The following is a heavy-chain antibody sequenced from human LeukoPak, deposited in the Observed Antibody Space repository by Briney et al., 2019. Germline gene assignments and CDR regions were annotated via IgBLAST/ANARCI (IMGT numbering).Heavy chain of an antibody. Sequence: PGGSLRLSCAASGFTFNNYGMHWVRQAPGKGLEWVGFIRYDVSNQYYADSVKGRFTISRDNSTNTLYLHMNSLRAEDTAVYYCAKGDSGSYPNWFDPWGQGTLVTVSS. CDR2: IRYDVSNQ. CDR1: GFTFNNYG. V-gene: IGHV3-30*02. J-gene: IGHJ5*02. CDR3: AKGDSGSYPNWFDP. D-gene: IGHD1-26*01.